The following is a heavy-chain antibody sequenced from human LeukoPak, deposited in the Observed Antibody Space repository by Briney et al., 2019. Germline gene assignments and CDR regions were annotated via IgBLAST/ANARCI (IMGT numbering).Heavy chain of an antibody. CDR1: GYTFTGYY. Sequence: GASVKVSCKASGYTFTGYYMHWVRQAPGQGLEWMGWINPNSGGTNYAQKFQGRVTMTRDTSISTAYMELSRLRSDDTAVYYCARAIAAAGTAPNYYYYMDVWGKGTTVTISS. CDR2: INPNSGGT. V-gene: IGHV1-2*02. D-gene: IGHD6-13*01. J-gene: IGHJ6*03. CDR3: ARAIAAAGTAPNYYYYMDV.